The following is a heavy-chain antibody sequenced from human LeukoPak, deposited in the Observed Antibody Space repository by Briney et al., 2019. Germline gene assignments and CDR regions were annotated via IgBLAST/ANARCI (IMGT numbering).Heavy chain of an antibody. CDR3: ARGPRGAFDI. CDR1: GDSVSSNSAS. J-gene: IGHJ3*02. V-gene: IGHV6-1*01. CDR2: TYYRSKWYN. Sequence: SQTLSLTCALSGDSVSSNSASWDWVRQSPSRGLEWLGRTYYRSKWYNDYAVSVKSRITITPDTSKNQFSLQLNSVTPEDTAVYYCARGPRGAFDIWGQGTMVTVSS.